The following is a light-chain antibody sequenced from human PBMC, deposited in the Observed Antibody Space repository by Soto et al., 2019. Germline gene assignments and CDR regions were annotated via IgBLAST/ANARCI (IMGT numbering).Light chain of an antibody. CDR3: AAWDDSLSGPV. J-gene: IGLJ3*02. Sequence: QAVVTQPPSASGTPGQGVSFSCYGSSSNIGSNYVYWYQQLPGTAPKLLIYGSNQRPSGVPDRFSGSKSGTRASLAISGLRSEDEGDYFCAAWDDSLSGPVFGGGTKVTVL. CDR2: GSN. V-gene: IGLV1-47*01. CDR1: SSNIGSNY.